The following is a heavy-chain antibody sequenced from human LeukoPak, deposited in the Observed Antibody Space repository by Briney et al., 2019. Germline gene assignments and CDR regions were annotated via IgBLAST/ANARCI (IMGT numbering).Heavy chain of an antibody. CDR2: MNPNSGNT. D-gene: IGHD6-13*01. J-gene: IGHJ4*02. CDR3: ARAYRIAAAGTYYFDY. V-gene: IGHV1-8*02. Sequence: GASVKVSCKASGYTFTNYGITWVRQATGQGLEWMGWMNPNSGNTGYAQKFQGRVTMTRNTSISTAYMELSSLRSEDTAVYYCARAYRIAAAGTYYFDYWGQGTLVTVSS. CDR1: GYTFTNYG.